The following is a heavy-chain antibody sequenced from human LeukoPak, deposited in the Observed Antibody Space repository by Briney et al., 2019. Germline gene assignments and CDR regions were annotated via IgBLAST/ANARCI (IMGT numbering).Heavy chain of an antibody. Sequence: GGSLRLSCAASGFTFSSYAMSWVRQAPGKGLEWVSVIYSGGSTYYADSVKGRFTISRDNSKNTLYLQMNSLRAEDTAVYYCARLQWLANSPHFDYWGQGTLVTVSS. V-gene: IGHV3-66*01. D-gene: IGHD5-12*01. CDR1: GFTFSSYA. CDR3: ARLQWLANSPHFDY. CDR2: IYSGGST. J-gene: IGHJ4*02.